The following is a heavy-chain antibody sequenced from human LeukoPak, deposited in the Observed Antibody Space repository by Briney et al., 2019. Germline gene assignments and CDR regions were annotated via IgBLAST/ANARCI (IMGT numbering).Heavy chain of an antibody. D-gene: IGHD4-17*01. Sequence: GGSLRLSCAASGFTFSSYAMSWVRQAPGKGLEWVSAISGSGGSTYYADSVKGRFTISRDNAKNTLYLQMNSLRAEDTAVYYCARVYFDYGVLHFDYWGQGTLVTVSS. V-gene: IGHV3-23*01. J-gene: IGHJ4*02. CDR1: GFTFSSYA. CDR2: ISGSGGST. CDR3: ARVYFDYGVLHFDY.